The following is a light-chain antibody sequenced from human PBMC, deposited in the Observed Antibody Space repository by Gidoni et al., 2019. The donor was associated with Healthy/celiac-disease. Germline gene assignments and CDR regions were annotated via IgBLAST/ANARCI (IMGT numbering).Light chain of an antibody. CDR1: QDISNY. CDR2: DAS. Sequence: IPITPSPSSLSASVGDRVTITCQASQDISNYLNWYQQTPGKAPKRLIYDASNLETGVPSRFSGSGAGTDFTFTISSLQPEDIATYYCQKYDNLPLFGGGTMLEIK. V-gene: IGKV1-33*01. CDR3: QKYDNLPL. J-gene: IGKJ4*01.